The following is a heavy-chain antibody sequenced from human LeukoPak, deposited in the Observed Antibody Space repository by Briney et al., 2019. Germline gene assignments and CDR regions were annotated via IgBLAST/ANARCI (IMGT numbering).Heavy chain of an antibody. CDR3: ANEPGYSSGWYEH. J-gene: IGHJ5*02. CDR1: GFTFSTYW. Sequence: GGSLRLSCAASGFTFSTYWMHWVRQAPGKGLLWVSRINGDGSVTVYADSVKGRFTISRDNAKNTLYLQMSSLRAEDTAVYYCANEPGYSSGWYEHWGQGTLVTVSS. V-gene: IGHV3-74*01. D-gene: IGHD6-19*01. CDR2: INGDGSVT.